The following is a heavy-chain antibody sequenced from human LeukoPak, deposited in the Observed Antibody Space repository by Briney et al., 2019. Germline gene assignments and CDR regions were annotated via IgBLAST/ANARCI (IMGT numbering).Heavy chain of an antibody. Sequence: ASVKVSCKASGYTFTGYYMHWVRQAPGQGLEWMGWINPNSGGTNYAQKFQGRVTMTRDMSTSTVYMELSSLRSEDTAVYYCARESPYGDYGLDYWGQGTLVTVSS. CDR1: GYTFTGYY. CDR3: ARESPYGDYGLDY. CDR2: INPNSGGT. J-gene: IGHJ4*02. V-gene: IGHV1-2*02. D-gene: IGHD4-17*01.